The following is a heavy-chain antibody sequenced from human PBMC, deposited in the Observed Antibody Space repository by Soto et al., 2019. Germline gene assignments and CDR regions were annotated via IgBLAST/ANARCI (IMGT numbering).Heavy chain of an antibody. V-gene: IGHV4-39*02. J-gene: IGHJ3*02. CDR3: AREGRDWGSDAFDI. CDR2: IYYSGST. D-gene: IGHD7-27*01. CDR1: GGSISSSSYY. Sequence: PSETLSLTCTVSGGSISSSSYYWGWIRQPPGKGLEWIGSIYYSGSTYYNPSLKSRVTISVDTSKNQFSLKLSSVTAADTAVYYCAREGRDWGSDAFDIWGQGTMVT.